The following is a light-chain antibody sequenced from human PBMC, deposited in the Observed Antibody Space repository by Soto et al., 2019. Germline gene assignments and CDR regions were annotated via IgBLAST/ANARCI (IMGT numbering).Light chain of an antibody. CDR2: DAS. CDR1: QSITSR. V-gene: IGKV1-5*01. Sequence: DIQMTQSPSTLSASVGDRVTITCRASQSITSRLAWCEQNRWRAPKILIYDASILEYGVPSRFSGSGSGTEIILTSSGQQHDDVASYWCQHYGGMWTFGQGTKVDIK. CDR3: QHYGGMWT. J-gene: IGKJ1*01.